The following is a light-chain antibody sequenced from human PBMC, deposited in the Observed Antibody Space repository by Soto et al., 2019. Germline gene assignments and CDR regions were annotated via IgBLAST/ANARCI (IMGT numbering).Light chain of an antibody. CDR1: SSDVGSYNL. V-gene: IGLV2-23*02. J-gene: IGLJ1*01. Sequence: QSALTQPASVSGSPGQSIAISCTGTSSDVGSYNLVSWYQQHPGKAPKLMIYEVSKRPSGVSNRFSGSKSGNTASLTISGLQAEDEADYYCCSYAGSSTFGPYVFGTGTKVTV. CDR2: EVS. CDR3: CSYAGSSTFGPYV.